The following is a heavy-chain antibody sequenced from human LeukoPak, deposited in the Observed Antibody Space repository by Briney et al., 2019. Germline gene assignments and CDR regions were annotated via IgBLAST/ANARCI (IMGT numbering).Heavy chain of an antibody. CDR3: ARYKAAPGHPDY. Sequence: PSETLSLTCTVSGGSISSYYWSWIRQPPGKGLEWIGYIYYIGSTNYNPSLKSRVTISVDTSKNQFSLKLSSVTAAATAVYYCARYKAAPGHPDYWGQGTLVTVSS. J-gene: IGHJ4*02. CDR1: GGSISSYY. V-gene: IGHV4-59*01. D-gene: IGHD6-6*01. CDR2: IYYIGST.